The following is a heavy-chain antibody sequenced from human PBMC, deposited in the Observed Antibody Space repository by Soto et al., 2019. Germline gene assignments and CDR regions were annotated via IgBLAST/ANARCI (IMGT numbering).Heavy chain of an antibody. D-gene: IGHD2-8*01. J-gene: IGHJ4*02. Sequence: PSETLSLTCTVSGGSVSSSSYYWSWIRQPPGKGLEWIGYIYYSGSTNYNPSLKSRVTISVDTSKNQFSLKLSSVTAADTAVYYCARDSQYCTNGVSSLDYWGQGTLVTVSS. CDR1: GGSVSSSSYY. CDR2: IYYSGST. CDR3: ARDSQYCTNGVSSLDY. V-gene: IGHV4-61*01.